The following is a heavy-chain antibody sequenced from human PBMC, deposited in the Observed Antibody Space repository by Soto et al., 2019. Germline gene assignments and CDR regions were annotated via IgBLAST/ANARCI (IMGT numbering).Heavy chain of an antibody. V-gene: IGHV4-30-4*01. CDR3: ARGLDYYDTSGYYYDALDI. CDR2: IYDSGRT. Sequence: SETLSLTCTVSGGSISSGDYYWSWIRQPPGKGLEWIGDIYDSGRTYDNPSLKSRVTISVDTSKSQFSLNLSSVTAADTAVYYCARGLDYYDTSGYYYDALDIWGQGTMVTVS. D-gene: IGHD3-22*01. J-gene: IGHJ3*02. CDR1: GGSISSGDYY.